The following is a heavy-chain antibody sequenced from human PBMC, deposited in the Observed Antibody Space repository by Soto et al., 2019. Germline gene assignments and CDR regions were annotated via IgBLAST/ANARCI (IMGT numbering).Heavy chain of an antibody. CDR2: ISYTGSTI. D-gene: IGHD3-22*01. Sequence: PGGSLRLSCVGSEFTFSNYEMNWVRQAPGKGLEWVSYISYTGSTIYYADSVRGRFTISRDNSKNSLYLQMNSLRAEDTAVYYCASGLRNYYDRSGLHYWGQGTLVTVSS. CDR3: ASGLRNYYDRSGLHY. CDR1: EFTFSNYE. J-gene: IGHJ4*02. V-gene: IGHV3-48*03.